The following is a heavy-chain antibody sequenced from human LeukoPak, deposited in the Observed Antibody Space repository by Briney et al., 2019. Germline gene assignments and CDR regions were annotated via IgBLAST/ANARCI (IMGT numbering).Heavy chain of an antibody. CDR2: LSPDGSYQ. CDR1: GFTFSDYT. V-gene: IGHV3-30*04. CDR3: ARGLHDRSWYGAH. Sequence: PGRSLRLSCAASGFTFSDYTMQWVRQAPGKGLEWVALLSPDGSYQYYADSLKGRFTISRDNFKNALYLQMNSLRLEDTAVYYCARGLHDRSWYGAHWGQGTLLSVSS. D-gene: IGHD6-13*01. J-gene: IGHJ4*02.